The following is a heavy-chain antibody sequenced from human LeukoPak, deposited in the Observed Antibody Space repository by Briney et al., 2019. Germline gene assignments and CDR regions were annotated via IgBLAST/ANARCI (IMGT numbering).Heavy chain of an antibody. CDR3: ASTSSSWYNYYYYYMDV. J-gene: IGHJ6*03. Sequence: SETLSLTCTVSGGSISSYYWSWVRQPPGKGLEWIGYIYYSGSTNYNPSLKSRVTISVDTSKNQFSPKLSSVTAADTAVYYCASTSSSWYNYYYYYMDVWGKGTTVTVSS. CDR2: IYYSGST. V-gene: IGHV4-59*01. CDR1: GGSISSYY. D-gene: IGHD6-13*01.